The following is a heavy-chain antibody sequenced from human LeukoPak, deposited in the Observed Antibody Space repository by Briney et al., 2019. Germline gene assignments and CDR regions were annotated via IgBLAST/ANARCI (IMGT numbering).Heavy chain of an antibody. CDR1: GGSISSYF. CDR3: ARYWDRRTGGGPDAFDI. V-gene: IGHV4-59*01. J-gene: IGHJ3*02. D-gene: IGHD7-27*01. CDR2: IYYSGST. Sequence: PSETLSLTCTVSGGSISSYFWSWIRQPPRKGLEWIGYIYYSGSTNYNPSLKSRVTISVDTSKNQFSLKLSSVTAADTAVYYCARYWDRRTGGGPDAFDIWGQGTMVTVSS.